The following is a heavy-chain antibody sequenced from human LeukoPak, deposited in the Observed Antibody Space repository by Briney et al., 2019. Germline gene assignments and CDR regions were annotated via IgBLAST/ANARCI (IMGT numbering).Heavy chain of an antibody. CDR3: VKGSKTSRPYYFDY. Sequence: GRSLRLSCAASGFTFDDYAMHWVRQAPGKGLEWVSGISWNSGSIGYADSVEGRFTISRDNSRNTLYLQMNSLRAEDTAVYNCVKGSKTSRPYYFDYWGQGALVTVSS. V-gene: IGHV3-9*01. CDR2: ISWNSGSI. J-gene: IGHJ4*02. CDR1: GFTFDDYA.